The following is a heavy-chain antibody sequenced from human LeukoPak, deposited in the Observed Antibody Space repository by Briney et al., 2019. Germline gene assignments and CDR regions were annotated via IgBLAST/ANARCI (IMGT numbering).Heavy chain of an antibody. CDR1: GYTFTSYG. CDR3: ARSGVSSSWYSY. V-gene: IGHV1-18*01. CDR2: ISAYNGNT. Sequence: ASVKVSCKASGYTFTSYGISWVRQGPGQGLEWMGWISAYNGNTNYAQKLQGRVTMTTDTSTSTAYVELRSLRSDDTAVYYCARSGVSSSWYSYWGQGTLVTVSS. D-gene: IGHD6-13*01. J-gene: IGHJ4*02.